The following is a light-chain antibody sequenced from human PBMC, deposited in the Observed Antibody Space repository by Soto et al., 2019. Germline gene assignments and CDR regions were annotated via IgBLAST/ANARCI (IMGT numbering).Light chain of an antibody. V-gene: IGKV3-11*01. J-gene: IGKJ2*01. CDR3: QQRSNWPPVYT. CDR1: QSVSSY. CDR2: DAS. Sequence: IVLTQSPATLSLSPGERATLSCRASQSVSSYLAWYQQKPGQAPRLLIYDASNRATGIPARFSGSGSGTDFTLTISNLGPEDFAVYYCQQRSNWPPVYTFGQGTKLEIK.